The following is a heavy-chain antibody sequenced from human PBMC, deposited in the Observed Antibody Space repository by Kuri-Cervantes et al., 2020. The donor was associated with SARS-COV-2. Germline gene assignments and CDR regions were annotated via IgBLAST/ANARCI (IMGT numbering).Heavy chain of an antibody. CDR3: TTGADIVVVPAAPFDY. V-gene: IGHV3-15*01. D-gene: IGHD2-2*01. J-gene: IGHJ4*02. CDR1: GFTFSNAW. CDR2: IKSKTDGGTT. Sequence: GESLKISCAASGFTFSNAWMSWVRQAPGKGLEWVGRIKSKTDGGTTDYAAPVKGRFTISRDDSKNTLYLQMNSLKTEDTAVYYCTTGADIVVVPAAPFDYWGQGTLVTVSS.